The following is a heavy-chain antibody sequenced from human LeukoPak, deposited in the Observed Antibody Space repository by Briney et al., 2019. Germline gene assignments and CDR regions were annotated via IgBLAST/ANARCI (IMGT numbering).Heavy chain of an antibody. D-gene: IGHD3-10*01. CDR3: ARDGSGPEGDFDY. V-gene: IGHV4-59*01. J-gene: IGHJ4*02. CDR1: GGSISSYY. CDR2: IYYSGST. Sequence: PETLSLTCTVSGGSISSYYWSWIRQPPGKGLEWIGYIYYSGSTNYNPSLKSRVTISVDTSKNQFSLKLSSVTAADTAVYYCARDGSGPEGDFDYWGQGTLVTVSS.